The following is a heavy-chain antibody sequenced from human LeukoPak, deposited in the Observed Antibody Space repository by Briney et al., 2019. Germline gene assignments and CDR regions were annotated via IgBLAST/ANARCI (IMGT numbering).Heavy chain of an antibody. CDR1: GFTFSNYN. CDR2: IYSGGST. D-gene: IGHD3-22*01. Sequence: GGSLRLSCAASGFTFSNYNMNWVRRAPGKGLEWVSVIYSGGSTYYADSVKGRFTISRDNSKNTLYLQMNSLRAEDTAVYYCAGTIVGKWAIDYWGQGTLVTVSS. J-gene: IGHJ4*02. CDR3: AGTIVGKWAIDY. V-gene: IGHV3-53*01.